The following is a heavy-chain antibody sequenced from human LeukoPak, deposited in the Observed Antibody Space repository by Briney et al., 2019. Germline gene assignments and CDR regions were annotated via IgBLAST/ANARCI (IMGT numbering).Heavy chain of an antibody. CDR3: ATDNVWFGELLSFDY. V-gene: IGHV1-46*01. D-gene: IGHD3-10*01. J-gene: IGHJ4*02. Sequence: ASVTVSFKASGYTFTSYYMHWVRQAPGQGLEWMGIINPSGGSTSYAQKFQGRVTMTEGTSTDTTYMELSSLRSEDTAVYYCATDNVWFGELLSFDYWGQGTLVTVSS. CDR1: GYTFTSYY. CDR2: INPSGGST.